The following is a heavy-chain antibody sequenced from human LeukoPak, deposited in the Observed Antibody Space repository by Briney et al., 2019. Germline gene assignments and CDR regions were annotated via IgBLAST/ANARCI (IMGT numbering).Heavy chain of an antibody. CDR1: GGSISSYY. J-gene: IGHJ5*02. V-gene: IGHV4-59*01. D-gene: IGHD3-10*01. Sequence: KPSETLSLTCPVSGGSISSYYWSWIRQPPGKGLEWIGYIYYSGSTNYNPSLKSRVTISVDTSKNQFSLKLSSVTAADTAVYYCAGGGGYNWFDPWGQGTLVTVPS. CDR3: AGGGGYNWFDP. CDR2: IYYSGST.